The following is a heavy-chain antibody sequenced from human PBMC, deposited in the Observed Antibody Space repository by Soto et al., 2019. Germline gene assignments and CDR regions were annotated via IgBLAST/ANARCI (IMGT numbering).Heavy chain of an antibody. J-gene: IGHJ3*02. CDR1: GGTFSSYA. Sequence: SVKVSYKASGGTFSSYAISWVRQAPGQGLEWMGGIIPIFGTANYAQKFQGRVTITADESTSTAYMELSSLRSEDTAVYYCARLGQTGPRIAFDIWGQGTMVTVSS. V-gene: IGHV1-69*13. CDR3: ARLGQTGPRIAFDI. D-gene: IGHD1-1*01. CDR2: IIPIFGTA.